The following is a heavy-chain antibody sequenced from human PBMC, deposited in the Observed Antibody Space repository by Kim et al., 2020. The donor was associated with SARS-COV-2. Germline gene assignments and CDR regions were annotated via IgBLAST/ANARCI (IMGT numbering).Heavy chain of an antibody. Sequence: SVKVSCKASGGTFSSYAISWVRQAPGQGLEWMGRIIPILGIANYAQKFQGRVTITADKSTSTAYMELSSLRSEDTAVYYCARGYGVYYYYYYGMDVWGQGTTVTVSS. CDR1: GGTFSSYA. CDR3: ARGYGVYYYYYYGMDV. CDR2: IIPILGIA. D-gene: IGHD4-17*01. V-gene: IGHV1-69*04. J-gene: IGHJ6*02.